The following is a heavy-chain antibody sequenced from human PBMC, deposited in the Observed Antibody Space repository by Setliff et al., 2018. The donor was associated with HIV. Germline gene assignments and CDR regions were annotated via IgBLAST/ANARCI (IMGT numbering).Heavy chain of an antibody. Sequence: SETLSLTCNVSGGSISGYFWTWIRQPAGKGLEWIGRIYTSGSTNYNPSLKSRLSMSIDTSKNHFSLRLTSVTAADTAVYYCARVQVGGYNFYFDYWGQGTLVTVSS. D-gene: IGHD5-12*01. J-gene: IGHJ4*02. V-gene: IGHV4-4*07. CDR3: ARVQVGGYNFYFDY. CDR2: IYTSGST. CDR1: GGSISGYF.